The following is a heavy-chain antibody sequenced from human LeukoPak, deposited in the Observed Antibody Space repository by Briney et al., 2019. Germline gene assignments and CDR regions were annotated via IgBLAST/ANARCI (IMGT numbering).Heavy chain of an antibody. CDR1: GFTFSSYP. Sequence: GGSLRLSCAASGFTFSSYPMHWVRQAPGKGLEWVAVISYDGSNKYYTDSVKGRFTISRDNSKNTLYLQMNSLRTDDTAVYYCAKAYSSPSSYYFDYWGQGTLVTVSS. V-gene: IGHV3-30-3*01. CDR2: ISYDGSNK. D-gene: IGHD6-13*01. J-gene: IGHJ4*02. CDR3: AKAYSSPSSYYFDY.